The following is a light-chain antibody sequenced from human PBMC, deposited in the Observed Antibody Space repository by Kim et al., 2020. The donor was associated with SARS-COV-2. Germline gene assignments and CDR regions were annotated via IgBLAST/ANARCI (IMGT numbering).Light chain of an antibody. CDR1: QDITNS. CDR3: QKYNSAPWT. CDR2: AAS. Sequence: ASVGDRVTITCRASQDITNSLAWYQQKPGKAPKVLIYAASTLQSGVPSRFSGSGSGTEFTLTIGSLQTEDFATYYCQKYNSAPWTFGPGTKVDIK. J-gene: IGKJ1*01. V-gene: IGKV1-27*01.